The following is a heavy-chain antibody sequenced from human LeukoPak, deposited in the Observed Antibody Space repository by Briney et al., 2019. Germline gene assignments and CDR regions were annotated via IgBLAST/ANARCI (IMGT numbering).Heavy chain of an antibody. J-gene: IGHJ4*02. Sequence: GGSLRLSCAASGFSVSSNYMSWVRQAPGKGLEWVSYITGGSHYIYYADSVKGRFTISRDNAKNSLYLQMNNLRAEDTAVYYCARRAAGFDYWGLGTLVTVSS. CDR2: ITGGSHYI. CDR1: GFSVSSNY. CDR3: ARRAAGFDY. V-gene: IGHV3-21*01. D-gene: IGHD6-25*01.